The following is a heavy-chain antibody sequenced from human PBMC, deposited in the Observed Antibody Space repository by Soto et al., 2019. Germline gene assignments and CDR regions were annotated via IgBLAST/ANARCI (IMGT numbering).Heavy chain of an antibody. D-gene: IGHD6-19*01. Sequence: ASVKVSCKASGYTFTGYYMHWVRQAPGQGLEWMGWINPNSGGTNYAQKFQGRVTMTRDTSISTAYMELSRLRSDDTAVYYCASTGYSSGWSPSNLLYGGNSGRRYFDYWGQGTLVTVSS. CDR1: GYTFTGYY. CDR3: ASTGYSSGWSPSNLLYGGNSGRRYFDY. J-gene: IGHJ4*02. V-gene: IGHV1-2*02. CDR2: INPNSGGT.